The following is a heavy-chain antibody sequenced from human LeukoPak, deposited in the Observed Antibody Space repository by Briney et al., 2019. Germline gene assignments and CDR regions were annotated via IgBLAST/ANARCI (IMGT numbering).Heavy chain of an antibody. CDR1: GGSFSGYY. V-gene: IGHV4-34*01. CDR3: ARGRWVLGYCSGTSCLKRYNWFDP. Sequence: PSETLSLTCAVYGGSFSGYYWSWIRQPPGKGLEWIGEINHSGSTNYNPSLKSRVTISVDTSKNQFSLKLSSVTAADTAVYYCARGRWVLGYCSGTSCLKRYNWFDPWGQGTLVTVSS. J-gene: IGHJ5*02. D-gene: IGHD2-2*01. CDR2: INHSGST.